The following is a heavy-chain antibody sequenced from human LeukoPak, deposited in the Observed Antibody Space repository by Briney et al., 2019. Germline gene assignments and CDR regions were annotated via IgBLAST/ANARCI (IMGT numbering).Heavy chain of an antibody. V-gene: IGHV3-23*01. Sequence: PSETLSLTCTVSGGSISSYYWSWIRQPAGKGLEWVSAISGSGGSTYYADSVKGRFTISRDNSKNTLYLQMNSLRAEDTAVYYCAKWGYYDFWSGYNNWFDPWGQGTLVTVSS. J-gene: IGHJ5*02. CDR2: ISGSGGST. D-gene: IGHD3-3*01. CDR3: AKWGYYDFWSGYNNWFDP. CDR1: GGSISSYY.